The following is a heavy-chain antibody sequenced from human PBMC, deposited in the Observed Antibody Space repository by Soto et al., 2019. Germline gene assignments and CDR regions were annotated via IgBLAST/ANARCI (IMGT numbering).Heavy chain of an antibody. D-gene: IGHD3-22*01. CDR1: GGSISSYY. CDR3: ALSSGYYRYFDY. J-gene: IGHJ4*02. CDR2: IYYSGST. V-gene: IGHV4-59*01. Sequence: SETLSLTCTVSGGSISSYYWSWIRQPPGKGLEWIGYIYYSGSTNYNPSLKSRVTISVDTSKNQFSLKLSSVTAADTAVYYCALSSGYYRYFDYWGQGTLVTVS.